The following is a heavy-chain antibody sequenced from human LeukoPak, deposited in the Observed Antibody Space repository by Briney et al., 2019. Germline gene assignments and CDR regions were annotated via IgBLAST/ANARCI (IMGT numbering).Heavy chain of an antibody. CDR2: INPSGGST. CDR1: GYTFTSYY. D-gene: IGHD4-11*01. V-gene: IGHV1-46*03. J-gene: IGHJ6*03. Sequence: GASVKVSCKASGYTFTSYYMHWVRRAPGQGLEWMGIINPSGGSTSYAQKFQGRVTMTRDTSTSTVYMELSSLRSEDTAVYYCARDLDYSNYGVFYYYYMDVWGKGTTVTVSS. CDR3: ARDLDYSNYGVFYYYYMDV.